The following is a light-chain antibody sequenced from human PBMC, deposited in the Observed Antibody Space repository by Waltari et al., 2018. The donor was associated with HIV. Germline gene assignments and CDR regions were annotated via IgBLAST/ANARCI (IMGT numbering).Light chain of an antibody. CDR3: QSADNTGNYV. Sequence: SFELTQPPSVSVSPGQTARITCSADALTKQYAIWYQQKPGQAPVLVIFKDTERPSGIPERFSGSSSGTTVTLTISGVQAEDGADYYCQSADNTGNYVFGTGTKVTV. CDR2: KDT. V-gene: IGLV3-25*03. CDR1: ALTKQY. J-gene: IGLJ1*01.